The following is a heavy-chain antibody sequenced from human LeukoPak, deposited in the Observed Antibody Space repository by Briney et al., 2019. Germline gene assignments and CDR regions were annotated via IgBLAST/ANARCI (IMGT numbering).Heavy chain of an antibody. Sequence: PGGSLRLSCAASGFTSTSYTMYWVRQAPGKGLEWVSIIGNNGGGIHYAASVKGRFTISRDNSKNTMYLQMNSLRAEDTAIYYCAKGQAIFGEVPDYWGQGTLVTVSS. J-gene: IGHJ4*02. CDR1: GFTSTSYT. CDR3: AKGQAIFGEVPDY. CDR2: IGNNGGGI. V-gene: IGHV3-23*01. D-gene: IGHD3-3*01.